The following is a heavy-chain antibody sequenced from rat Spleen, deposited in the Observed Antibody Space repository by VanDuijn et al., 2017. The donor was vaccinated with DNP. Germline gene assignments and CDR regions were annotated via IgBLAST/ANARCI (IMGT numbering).Heavy chain of an antibody. CDR1: GFTFNNYW. V-gene: IGHV5-31*01. Sequence: EVQLVESGGDLVQPGRSLKLSCVAFGFTFNNYWMTWIRQVPGKGLEWVASISTGGGNTYYRDSVKGRFTISRDNAKSTLYLQMDSLRSEETATYYCARQSSSYAMDAWGQGTSVTVSS. CDR3: ARQSSSYAMDA. CDR2: ISTGGGNT. D-gene: IGHD1-2*01. J-gene: IGHJ4*01.